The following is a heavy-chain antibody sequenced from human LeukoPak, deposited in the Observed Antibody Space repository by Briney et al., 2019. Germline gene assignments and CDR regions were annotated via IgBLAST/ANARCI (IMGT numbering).Heavy chain of an antibody. D-gene: IGHD6-19*01. CDR1: GYTFPGYY. Sequence: VASVKVSCKASGYTFPGYYIHWVRQAPGQGLEWMGWINPNSVGTNYAQKFQGRVTMTRDTSISTAYMELSSLRSDDTAVYYCARDRSGPFDYWGQGSLVTVSS. V-gene: IGHV1-2*02. CDR2: INPNSVGT. CDR3: ARDRSGPFDY. J-gene: IGHJ4*02.